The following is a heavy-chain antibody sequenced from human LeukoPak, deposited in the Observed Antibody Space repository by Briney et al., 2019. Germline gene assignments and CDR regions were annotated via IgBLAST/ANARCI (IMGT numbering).Heavy chain of an antibody. CDR2: ISDSGGAT. Sequence: TGGSLRLSCAASGFTFSNAWMSWVRQAPGKGLEWVSAISDSGGATYYAASVKGRFTISRDNSKNTVYLQMNSLGAEDTAVYYCAKGGLERRGPAMDYWGQGTLVTVSS. CDR1: GFTFSNAW. D-gene: IGHD1-1*01. CDR3: AKGGLERRGPAMDY. J-gene: IGHJ4*02. V-gene: IGHV3-23*01.